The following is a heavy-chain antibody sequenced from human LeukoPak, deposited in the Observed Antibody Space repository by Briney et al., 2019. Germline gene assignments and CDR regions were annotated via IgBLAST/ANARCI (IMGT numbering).Heavy chain of an antibody. D-gene: IGHD2-2*01. V-gene: IGHV4-34*01. CDR1: GGCFRGYY. CDR3: ARGEDVVVPAAYNWFDP. J-gene: IGHJ5*02. Sequence: PSETLSLTCAVYGGCFRGYYWSWIRHPPGEGLGRIGGINHSGSTNYNPSLKSRVTISVDTYKNQFSLKLSSVTAADTAVYYCARGEDVVVPAAYNWFDPWGQGTLVTVSS. CDR2: INHSGST.